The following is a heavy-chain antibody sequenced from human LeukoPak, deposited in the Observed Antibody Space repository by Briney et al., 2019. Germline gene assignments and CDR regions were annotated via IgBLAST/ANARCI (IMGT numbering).Heavy chain of an antibody. V-gene: IGHV1-2*02. CDR2: INPNSGGT. CDR3: ARDSGKGFDP. Sequence: ASVKVSCKASGGTFSSYAISWVRQAPGQGLEWMGWINPNSGGTNYAQKFQGRVTMTRDTSISTAYMELSRLRSDDTAVYYCARDSGKGFDPWGQGTLVTVSS. J-gene: IGHJ5*02. CDR1: GGTFSSYA. D-gene: IGHD3-10*01.